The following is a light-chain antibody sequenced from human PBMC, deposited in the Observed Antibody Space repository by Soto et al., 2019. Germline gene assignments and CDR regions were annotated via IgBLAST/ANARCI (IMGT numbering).Light chain of an antibody. Sequence: EIVLTQSPGTLSVSPGERATLSCRASQSVSNHYLAWYQQNPGQPTRLLIYGASNRATSIPERFGGSGSGKDCTLIISRPQSDDLPCYSCQQHSRQWTFGQGTRLEIK. V-gene: IGKV3-20*01. J-gene: IGKJ5*01. CDR2: GAS. CDR3: QQHSRQWT. CDR1: QSVSNHY.